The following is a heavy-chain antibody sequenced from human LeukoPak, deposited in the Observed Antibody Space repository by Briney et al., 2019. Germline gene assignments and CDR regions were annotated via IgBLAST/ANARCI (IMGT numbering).Heavy chain of an antibody. Sequence: SETLSLTCTVSGGSISSYYWSWIRQPPGKGLEWIGYIYYSGSTNYNPSLKSRVTMSVDTSKNQFSLKLSSVTAADTAVYYCAKNYQLLSYWGQGTLVTVSS. D-gene: IGHD2-2*01. CDR1: GGSISSYY. CDR2: IYYSGST. J-gene: IGHJ4*02. CDR3: AKNYQLLSY. V-gene: IGHV4-59*01.